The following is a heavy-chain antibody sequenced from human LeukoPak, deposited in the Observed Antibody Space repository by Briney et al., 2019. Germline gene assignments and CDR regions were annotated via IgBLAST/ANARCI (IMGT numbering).Heavy chain of an antibody. CDR2: IYYSGNT. V-gene: IGHV4-39*07. Sequence: PSETLSLTCTVSGGSISSSSYYWAWIRQPPGTGLEWIGSIYYSGNTYYKSSLKSRVTIAVDTSKNQFSLKLNSVTAADTAVYYCARESYYDSSGYSHDAFDIWGQGTMVTVSS. J-gene: IGHJ3*02. CDR1: GGSISSSSYY. D-gene: IGHD3-22*01. CDR3: ARESYYDSSGYSHDAFDI.